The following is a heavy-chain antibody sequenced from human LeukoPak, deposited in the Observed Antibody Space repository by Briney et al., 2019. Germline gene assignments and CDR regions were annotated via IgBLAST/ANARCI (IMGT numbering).Heavy chain of an antibody. CDR2: ISDSGGST. CDR3: AKAVISDHYFLDY. V-gene: IGHV3-23*01. Sequence: GGSLRLSCAASGFPFSSYAMTWVRQAPGKGLEWVSAISDSGGSTDYADSVKGRFTISRDNSKNTLYLQMNSLRAEDTAVYYCAKAVISDHYFLDYWGQGTLVTVSS. D-gene: IGHD3-22*01. CDR1: GFPFSSYA. J-gene: IGHJ4*02.